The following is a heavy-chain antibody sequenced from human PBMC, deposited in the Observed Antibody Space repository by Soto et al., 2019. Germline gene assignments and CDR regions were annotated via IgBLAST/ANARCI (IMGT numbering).Heavy chain of an antibody. CDR1: GGTFNSYS. CDR3: ARSVVVTAIRPKEKKWFDS. D-gene: IGHD2-21*02. CDR2: LIPMFGVP. Sequence: SVKVSCKALGGTFNSYSMSWVRQAPGQGLEWMGRLIPMFGVPNYAQQFQGRVTITADKSTKTAYMELSSLRSEDTAVYYCARSVVVTAIRPKEKKWFDSWGQGTLVTVSS. J-gene: IGHJ5*01. V-gene: IGHV1-69*02.